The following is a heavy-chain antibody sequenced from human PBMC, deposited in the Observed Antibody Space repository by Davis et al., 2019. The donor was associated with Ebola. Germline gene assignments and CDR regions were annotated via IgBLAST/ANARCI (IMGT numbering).Heavy chain of an antibody. CDR2: IYYSGST. CDR1: GGSISSSSYH. D-gene: IGHD3-3*01. V-gene: IGHV4-39*01. CDR3: GRQALRFLEWLFGGWFDP. Sequence: SETMSLTCTVPGGSISSSSYHWGWIRQPPGKGLEWIGSIYYSGSTYYNPSLKSRVTISVDTSKKQFSLKLSSVTAADTDVYYCGRQALRFLEWLFGGWFDPWGQGTLVTVSS. J-gene: IGHJ5*02.